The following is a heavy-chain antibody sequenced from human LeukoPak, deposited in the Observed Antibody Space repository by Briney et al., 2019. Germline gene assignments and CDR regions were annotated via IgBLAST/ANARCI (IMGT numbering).Heavy chain of an antibody. CDR1: GCTVSTNY. CDR2: IYSGGVYNDGTT. V-gene: IGHV3-66*04. CDR3: ARRELLGYSYGLRTFNI. Sequence: SGASLILSCAASGCTVSTNYMSWVRQAPGWGRDLVSVIYSGGVYNDGTTNYGDFEKTRLTISRDNSKNTLYLQMNRMRAEDTAVYYCARRELLGYSYGLRTFNIWGQGTTVTVSS. J-gene: IGHJ3*02. D-gene: IGHD5-18*01.